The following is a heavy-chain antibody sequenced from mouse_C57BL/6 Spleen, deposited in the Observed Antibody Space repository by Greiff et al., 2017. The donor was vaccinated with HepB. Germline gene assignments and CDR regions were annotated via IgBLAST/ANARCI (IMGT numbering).Heavy chain of an antibody. CDR1: GFNIKDDY. Sequence: EVQLQQSGAELVRPGASVKLSCTASGFNIKDDYMHWVKQRPEQGLEWIGWIDPENGDTEYASKFQGKATITADTSSNTAYLQLSSLTSEDTAVYYCTAGYDGHPFGYWGQGTTLTVSS. D-gene: IGHD2-3*01. CDR2: IDPENGDT. J-gene: IGHJ2*01. CDR3: TAGYDGHPFGY. V-gene: IGHV14-4*01.